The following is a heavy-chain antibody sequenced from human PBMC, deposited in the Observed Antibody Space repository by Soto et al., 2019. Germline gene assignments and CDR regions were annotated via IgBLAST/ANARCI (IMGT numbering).Heavy chain of an antibody. V-gene: IGHV1-69*08. CDR2: IIPILGIA. CDR1: GGTFSSYT. Sequence: QVQLVQSGAEVKKPGSSVKVSCKASGGTFSSYTISWVRQAPGQGLEWMGRIIPILGIANYAQKFQGRVTITADKSTSTAYMELSSLRSEDTAVYYCARDRYYYGSGSYATDYWGQGTLVTVSS. CDR3: ARDRYYYGSGSYATDY. D-gene: IGHD3-10*01. J-gene: IGHJ4*02.